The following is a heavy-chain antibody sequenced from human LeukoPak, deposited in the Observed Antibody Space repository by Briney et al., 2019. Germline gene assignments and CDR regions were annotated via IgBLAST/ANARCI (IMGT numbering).Heavy chain of an antibody. J-gene: IGHJ5*02. D-gene: IGHD1-26*01. CDR1: GYTFTSYD. V-gene: IGHV1-8*01. Sequence: ASVKVSCKASGYTFTSYDINWVRQATGQGLEWMGWMNPNSGNTGYAQKLQGRVTMTTDTSTSTAYMELRSLRSDDTAVYYCARDLSSWSPPAWFDPWGQGTLVTVSS. CDR3: ARDLSSWSPPAWFDP. CDR2: MNPNSGNT.